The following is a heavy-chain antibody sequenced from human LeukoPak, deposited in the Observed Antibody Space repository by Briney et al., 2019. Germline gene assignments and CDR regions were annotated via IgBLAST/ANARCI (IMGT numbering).Heavy chain of an antibody. V-gene: IGHV4-34*01. Sequence: SETLSLTWAVYGGSFSGYYWSWIRQPPGKGLEWIGEINHSGSTNYNPSLKSRVTISVDTSKNQFSLKLSSVTAADTAVYYCARVYCSGGSCYSYFDYWGQGTLVTVSS. CDR2: INHSGST. D-gene: IGHD2-15*01. CDR3: ARVYCSGGSCYSYFDY. J-gene: IGHJ4*02. CDR1: GGSFSGYY.